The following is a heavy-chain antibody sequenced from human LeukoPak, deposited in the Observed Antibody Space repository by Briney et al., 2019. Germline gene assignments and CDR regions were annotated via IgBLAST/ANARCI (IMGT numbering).Heavy chain of an antibody. J-gene: IGHJ4*02. CDR3: ARSSGSGWYEY. V-gene: IGHV5-51*01. CDR1: GYSFASYC. Sequence: GESLEISCKGSGYSFASYCIGWVRQMPGKGLEWMGIIYPVDSDTRYSPSFQGQVTISADKSISTSYLEWRSLKAPDTAMYFCARSSGSGWYEYWGQGTLVTVSS. D-gene: IGHD6-19*01. CDR2: IYPVDSDT.